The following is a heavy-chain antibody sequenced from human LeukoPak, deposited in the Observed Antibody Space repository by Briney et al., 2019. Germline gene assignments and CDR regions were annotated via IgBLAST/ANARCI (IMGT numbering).Heavy chain of an antibody. Sequence: GGSLRLSCAASGFTFSSYAMHWVRQAPGKGLEWVAVISYDGSNKYYADSVKGRFTISRDNSKNTLYLQMSSLRSDDTAVYYCARESGRYYDILTGYWDTYYYYYMDVWGKGTTVTVSS. CDR1: GFTFSSYA. CDR2: ISYDGSNK. J-gene: IGHJ6*03. D-gene: IGHD3-9*01. V-gene: IGHV3-30*04. CDR3: ARESGRYYDILTGYWDTYYYYYMDV.